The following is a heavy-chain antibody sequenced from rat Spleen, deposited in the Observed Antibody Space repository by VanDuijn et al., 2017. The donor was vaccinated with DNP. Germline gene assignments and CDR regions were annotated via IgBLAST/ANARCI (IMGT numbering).Heavy chain of an antibody. V-gene: IGHV5-7*01. Sequence: EVQLVESGGGLVQPGRSLKLSCAASGFTFSDYNMAWVRQAPKKGLEWVATISYDGGITNYGDSVKGRFTISRDNAKSTLYLQMDSLRSEDTATYYCASLNNYNWFAYWGQGTLVTVSS. CDR1: GFTFSDYN. CDR2: ISYDGGIT. CDR3: ASLNNYNWFAY. J-gene: IGHJ3*01. D-gene: IGHD1-10*01.